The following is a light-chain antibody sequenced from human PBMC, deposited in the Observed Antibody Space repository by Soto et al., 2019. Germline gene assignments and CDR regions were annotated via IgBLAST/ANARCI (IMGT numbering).Light chain of an antibody. CDR3: QQYGSSP. CDR1: QTVSSNY. J-gene: IGKJ5*01. Sequence: EVVLTQSPDTLSLYTGERATLSCRASQTVSSNYLAWCQQRPGQAPRLLIYGGSSRATGIPDRFSGSGSGTDFTLTISRLEPEDFAVYYCQQYGSSPFGQGTRLEI. CDR2: GGS. V-gene: IGKV3-20*01.